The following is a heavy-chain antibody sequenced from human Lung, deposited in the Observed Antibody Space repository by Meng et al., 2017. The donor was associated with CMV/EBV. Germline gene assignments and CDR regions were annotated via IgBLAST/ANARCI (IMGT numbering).Heavy chain of an antibody. Sequence: SETLSLXCTVTGGSISSDDQYWGWNGQTPGKGLEWIGYIYYSGSTYYIPSLKRRVIMSVDTSKNHFSLNLTSVTAADTAVYYCSRWSLVHYNMDVWGQGTAVTVSS. CDR2: IYYSGST. J-gene: IGHJ6*02. V-gene: IGHV4-30-4*01. CDR3: SRWSLVHYNMDV. D-gene: IGHD3-16*01. CDR1: GGSISSDDQY.